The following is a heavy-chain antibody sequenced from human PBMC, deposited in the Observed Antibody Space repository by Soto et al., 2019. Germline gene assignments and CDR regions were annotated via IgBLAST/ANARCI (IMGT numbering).Heavy chain of an antibody. V-gene: IGHV4-59*01. CDR2: IYYSGIT. CDR1: GGSISSYY. J-gene: IGHJ4*02. D-gene: IGHD5-18*01. Sequence: QVQLQESGPGLVKPSETLSLTCTVSGGSISSYYWSWIRQSPGKGLEWIGYIYYSGITSYNPSLKSRVTISVDTSKNQFSLKLTSVTAADTAMYYCARAGDGFSYGTIDYWGQGTLVTVSS. CDR3: ARAGDGFSYGTIDY.